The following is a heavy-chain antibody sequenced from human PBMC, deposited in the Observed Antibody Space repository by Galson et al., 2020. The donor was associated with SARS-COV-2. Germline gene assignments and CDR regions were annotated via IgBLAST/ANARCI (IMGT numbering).Heavy chain of an antibody. CDR3: ARVGSRSAVNLVYYYMDV. D-gene: IGHD6-6*01. CDR2: ISSSSSYI. J-gene: IGHJ6*03. CDR1: GFTFSGYS. V-gene: IGHV3-21*01. Sequence: GGSLRLSCAASGFTFSGYSMSWVRQAPGKGLEWVSSISSSSSYIYYADSVKGRFTISRDNAKNSLSLQMNSLRADDTAVYYCARVGSRSAVNLVYYYMDVWGKGTTVTVSS.